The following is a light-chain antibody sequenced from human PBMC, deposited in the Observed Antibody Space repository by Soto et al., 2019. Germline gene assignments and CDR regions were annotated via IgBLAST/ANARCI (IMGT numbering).Light chain of an antibody. CDR3: SSYAGSDSLV. J-gene: IGLJ2*01. CDR2: EVN. V-gene: IGLV2-8*01. Sequence: QSALTQPPSASGSPGQSVTIACTGTSSDVGAYDLVCWYQQHPGKAPKLIIYEVNKRSSGVPARFSGSKSGTTASLTVSGLQAEDEANYYCSSYAGSDSLVFGGGTKLTVL. CDR1: SSDVGAYDL.